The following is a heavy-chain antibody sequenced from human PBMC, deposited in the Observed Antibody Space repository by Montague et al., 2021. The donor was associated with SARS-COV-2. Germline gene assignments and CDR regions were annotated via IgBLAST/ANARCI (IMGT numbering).Heavy chain of an antibody. Sequence: SLRLSCAASGFTFSSYDMHWFRQTTGKGLEWVSAIGSAGDTYYPGSVKGRFTISRENAKNSLHLQMNSLRAGDTAVYYCARGLRYFDWSPYGMDVWGQGTTVTVSS. CDR1: GFTFSSYD. D-gene: IGHD3-9*01. J-gene: IGHJ6*02. CDR3: ARGLRYFDWSPYGMDV. V-gene: IGHV3-13*01. CDR2: IGSAGDT.